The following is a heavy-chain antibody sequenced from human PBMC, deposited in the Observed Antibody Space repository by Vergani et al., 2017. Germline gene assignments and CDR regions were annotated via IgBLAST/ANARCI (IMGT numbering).Heavy chain of an antibody. CDR1: GFRFREHG. D-gene: IGHD5-12*01. CDR2: ISGSSATP. V-gene: IGHV3-23*01. J-gene: IGHJ4*02. CDR3: TKGSRGYTGYFFDY. Sequence: EVQLLESGGGSVQPGESLRLSCVASGFRFREHGMNWVRQAPGKGLEWVSGISGSSATPYYADSVKGRFIISRDNSKNTLHLQMNSLRADDTAVYYCTKGSRGYTGYFFDYWGQGTLATVSS.